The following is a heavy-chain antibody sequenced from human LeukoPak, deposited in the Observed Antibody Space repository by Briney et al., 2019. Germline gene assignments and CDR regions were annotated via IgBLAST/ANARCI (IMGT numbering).Heavy chain of an antibody. Sequence: SETLPLTCAVYGGSFSGYYWIWIRQPPGKGLEWIGEINHSGSTNYNPALKSRVTISVDTSKNQYSLKLSSVTAADTAVYYCARGRGYNSFDYWGQGTLVTVSS. J-gene: IGHJ4*02. D-gene: IGHD5-24*01. CDR2: INHSGST. CDR3: ARGRGYNSFDY. V-gene: IGHV4-34*01. CDR1: GGSFSGYY.